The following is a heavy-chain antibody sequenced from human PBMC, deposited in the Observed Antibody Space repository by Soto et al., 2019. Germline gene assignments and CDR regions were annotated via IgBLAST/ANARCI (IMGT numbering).Heavy chain of an antibody. CDR2: ISGSGGST. D-gene: IGHD6-6*01. CDR1: GFTFSSYA. J-gene: IGHJ6*02. Sequence: EVQLLESGGGLVQPGGSLRLSCAASGFTFSSYAMSWVRQAPGKGLEWVSAISGSGGSTYYADSVKGRFTISRDNSKNTLYLQMNSLRAEETAVYYCAKGGLVAARNYYYYGMDVWGQGTTVTVSS. CDR3: AKGGLVAARNYYYYGMDV. V-gene: IGHV3-23*01.